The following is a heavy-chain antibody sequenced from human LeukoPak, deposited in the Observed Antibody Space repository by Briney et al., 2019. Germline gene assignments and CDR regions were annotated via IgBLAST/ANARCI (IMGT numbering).Heavy chain of an antibody. Sequence: SGGSLRLSCAASGFTFSTYWMPWVRHAPGKGLVWVSRIKGDGSSTSYADSVKGRFTISRDNDKNMLYLQMSSLRGEDTAVYYCVGDPDYGGYSRFDYWGQGTLVTVSS. V-gene: IGHV3-74*01. CDR3: VGDPDYGGYSRFDY. CDR2: IKGDGSST. D-gene: IGHD4-23*01. CDR1: GFTFSTYW. J-gene: IGHJ4*02.